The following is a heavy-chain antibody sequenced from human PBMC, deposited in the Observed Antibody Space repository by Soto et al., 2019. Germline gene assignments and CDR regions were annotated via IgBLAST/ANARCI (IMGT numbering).Heavy chain of an antibody. CDR1: GFTFSSYG. CDR3: ARDPKTSGGQHWAFNYFDS. D-gene: IGHD7-27*01. CDR2: ISYDGSNK. V-gene: IGHV3-30*03. Sequence: GGSLRLSCAASGFTFSSYGMHWVRQAPGKGLEWVAVISYDGSNKYYADSVKGRFTISRDNSKSTLYLQVDSLRPEDAAVYYCARDPKTSGGQHWAFNYFDSWGQGTLVTVSS. J-gene: IGHJ4*02.